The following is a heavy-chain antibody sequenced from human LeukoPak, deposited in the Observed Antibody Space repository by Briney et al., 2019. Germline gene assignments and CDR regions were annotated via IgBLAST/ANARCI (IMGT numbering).Heavy chain of an antibody. CDR3: ARLQGGRSGYYPFNQ. Sequence: PSQTLSLTCTVSGGSISSGDYYWSWIRQPPGKGLEWTGYIYYSGSTYYNPSLKSRVTISVDTSKNQFSLKLNSVTAADTAVYYCARLQGGRSGYYPFNQWGQGTLVTVSS. D-gene: IGHD3-22*01. V-gene: IGHV4-30-4*01. J-gene: IGHJ4*02. CDR1: GGSISSGDYY. CDR2: IYYSGST.